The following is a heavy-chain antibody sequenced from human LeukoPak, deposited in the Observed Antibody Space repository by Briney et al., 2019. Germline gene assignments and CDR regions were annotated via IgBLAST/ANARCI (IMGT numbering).Heavy chain of an antibody. D-gene: IGHD3-22*01. Sequence: GGSLRLSCAASGFTFSSYGMHWVRQAPGKGLEWVAGTAYNGNIKYYADYVKGRFSISRDNSKNTLYLQMDSLRAEDTAVYYCAKGDNYYDSSGYYYVRALFDYWGQGTLVTVSS. CDR1: GFTFSSYG. V-gene: IGHV3-30*18. J-gene: IGHJ4*02. CDR2: TAYNGNIK. CDR3: AKGDNYYDSSGYYYVRALFDY.